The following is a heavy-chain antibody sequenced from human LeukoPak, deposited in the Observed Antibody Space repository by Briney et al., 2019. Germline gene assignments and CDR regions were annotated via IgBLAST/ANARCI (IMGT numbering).Heavy chain of an antibody. D-gene: IGHD3-10*01. V-gene: IGHV1-46*01. CDR2: INPSSGSI. CDR1: GYTFTSYY. Sequence: ASVKLSCKASGYTFTSYYIHWVRQAPGQGLEWMGIINPSSGSISYAQKFQGRVTMTRDTSTSTVYMELSSLRSEDTAVYYCARVRGEKGSEFDYWGQGTLVTVSS. J-gene: IGHJ4*02. CDR3: ARVRGEKGSEFDY.